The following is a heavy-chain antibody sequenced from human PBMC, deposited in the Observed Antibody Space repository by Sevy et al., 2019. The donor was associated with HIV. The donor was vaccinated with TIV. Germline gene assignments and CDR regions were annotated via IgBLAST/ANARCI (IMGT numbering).Heavy chain of an antibody. CDR3: ARTPLVRIPGATDLYFDN. D-gene: IGHD2-2*01. CDR1: GGTFSNYA. CDR2: IIPIFGTT. V-gene: IGHV1-69*13. J-gene: IGHJ4*02. Sequence: ASVKVSCKASGGTFSNYALSWVRQAPGQGLEWMGGIIPIFGTTNFAQTFQGRVTITADESTSTAYMELSSLRSADTAVYYCARTPLVRIPGATDLYFDNCGQGTLVTVSS.